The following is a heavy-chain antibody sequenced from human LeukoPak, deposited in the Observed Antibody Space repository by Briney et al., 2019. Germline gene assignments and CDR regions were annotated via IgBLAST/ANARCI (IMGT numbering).Heavy chain of an antibody. D-gene: IGHD2-21*02. Sequence: GGSLGLSCTASGFTFGDYAMSWFRQAPGKGLEWVGFIRRKAYSEATQYAASVKGRFTISRDDSKSIAYLQMNSLKTEDTAVYYCTRSDCGGDDAFDIWGQGTMVTVSS. CDR1: GFTFGDYA. V-gene: IGHV3-49*03. CDR3: TRSDCGGDDAFDI. J-gene: IGHJ3*02. CDR2: IRRKAYSEAT.